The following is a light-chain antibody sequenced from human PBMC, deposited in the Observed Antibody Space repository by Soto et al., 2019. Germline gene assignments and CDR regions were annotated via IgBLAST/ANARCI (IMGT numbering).Light chain of an antibody. CDR2: WAS. CDR1: HNLIYSSNNKTY. J-gene: IGKJ2*01. Sequence: DIVMTQSPDSLAVSLGEMATINCKSSHNLIYSSNNKTYLAWYQQRPGHPPKLLIYWASTRESGVPDRFSGSGSKTDVTLTLSSLQPEDVAVYYCQQYYTTPYTFGQGTKLEIK. V-gene: IGKV4-1*01. CDR3: QQYYTTPYT.